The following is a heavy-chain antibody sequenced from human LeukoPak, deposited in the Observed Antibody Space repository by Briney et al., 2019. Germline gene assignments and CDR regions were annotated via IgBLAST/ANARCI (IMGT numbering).Heavy chain of an antibody. CDR2: INPSGGST. V-gene: IGHV1-46*01. CDR3: ARDTYGDYGDY. CDR1: GYTFTSYY. D-gene: IGHD4-17*01. J-gene: IGHJ4*02. Sequence: GASVTVSCKASGYTFTSYYMHWVRQAPGQGLEWMGIINPSGGSTSYAQKFQGRVTMTRDTSTSTVYMELSSLRSEDTAVYYCARDTYGDYGDYWGQGTLVTVSS.